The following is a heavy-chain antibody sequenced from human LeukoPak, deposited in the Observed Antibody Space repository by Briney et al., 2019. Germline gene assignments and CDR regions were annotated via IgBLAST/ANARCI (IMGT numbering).Heavy chain of an antibody. CDR1: GFTFSSYA. Sequence: GGSLRLSCAASGFTFSSYAMHWVRQAPGKGLEWVALISYDGSNKYYADSVKGRFTISRDNSKNTLYLQMNSLRAEDTAVYYCAREKLRAASAFDYWGQGTLVTVSS. CDR3: AREKLRAASAFDY. J-gene: IGHJ4*02. D-gene: IGHD6-13*01. V-gene: IGHV3-30-3*01. CDR2: ISYDGSNK.